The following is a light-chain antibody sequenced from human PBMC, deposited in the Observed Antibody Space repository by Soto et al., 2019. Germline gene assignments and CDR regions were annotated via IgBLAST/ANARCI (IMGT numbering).Light chain of an antibody. CDR2: RAS. Sequence: IQMTQSPSTLSASVGDRVTITCRASQNINTWLAWYQQKPGKAPRLLIYRASSLENGVPSRFGGRGSGTQFIFTISSLQPDYSATYYCQQYSSDSTFGQGTKVEIK. V-gene: IGKV1-5*03. CDR1: QNINTW. J-gene: IGKJ1*01. CDR3: QQYSSDST.